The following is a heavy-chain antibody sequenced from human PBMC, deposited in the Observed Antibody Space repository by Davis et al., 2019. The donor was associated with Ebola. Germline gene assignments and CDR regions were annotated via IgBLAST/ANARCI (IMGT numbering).Heavy chain of an antibody. CDR1: GYTFTSYD. D-gene: IGHD1-7*01. J-gene: IGHJ5*02. CDR2: MNPNSGNT. Sequence: ASVKVSCKASGYTFTSYDINWVRQATGQGLEWMGWMNPNSGNTGYAQKFQGRVTITRDTSASTAYMELSSLRSEDTAVYYCARDGRYNWNYGWFDPWGQGTLVTVSS. V-gene: IGHV1-8*01. CDR3: ARDGRYNWNYGWFDP.